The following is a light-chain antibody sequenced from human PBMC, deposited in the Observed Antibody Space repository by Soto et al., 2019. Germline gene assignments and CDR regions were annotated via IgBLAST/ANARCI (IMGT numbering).Light chain of an antibody. CDR3: QQYNTYWT. Sequence: DVQMTQSPSSLSASLGDRVTITCRASQSIRNWLAWYQQQPGKAPKLLIYDASSLESGVPSRFSGSGSGTEFTLTIRSLQPDDFATYYCQQYNTYWTFGQGTKVDIK. V-gene: IGKV1-5*01. J-gene: IGKJ1*01. CDR1: QSIRNW. CDR2: DAS.